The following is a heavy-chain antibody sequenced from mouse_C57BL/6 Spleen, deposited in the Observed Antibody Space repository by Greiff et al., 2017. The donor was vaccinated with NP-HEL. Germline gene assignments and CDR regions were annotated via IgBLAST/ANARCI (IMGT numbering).Heavy chain of an antibody. V-gene: IGHV1-82*01. Sequence: VQLQQSGPELVKPGASVKISCKASGYAFSSSWMNWVKQRPGKGLEWIGRIYPGDGDTNYNGKFKGKATLTADKSSSTAYMQLSSLTSEDSAVYFCARKWDGHFDYWGQGTTLTVSS. CDR3: ARKWDGHFDY. J-gene: IGHJ2*01. D-gene: IGHD1-3*01. CDR2: IYPGDGDT. CDR1: GYAFSSSW.